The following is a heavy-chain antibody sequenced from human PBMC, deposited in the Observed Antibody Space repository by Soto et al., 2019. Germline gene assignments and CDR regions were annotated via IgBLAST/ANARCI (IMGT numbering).Heavy chain of an antibody. V-gene: IGHV3-23*01. CDR3: ATGRPSPGSGSYSY. CDR2: ITGSGGTT. Sequence: GASLRLSCAASGFTFSSYAMTWVHQAPGKGLEWVSTITGSGGTTYYADPVQGRFTMTEDTSTDTAYMELSSLRSEDTAVYYCATGRPSPGSGSYSYWGQGTLVTVSS. D-gene: IGHD3-10*01. CDR1: GFTFSSYA. J-gene: IGHJ4*02.